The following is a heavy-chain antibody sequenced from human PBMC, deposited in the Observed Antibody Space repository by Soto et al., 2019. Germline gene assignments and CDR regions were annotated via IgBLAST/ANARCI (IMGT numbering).Heavy chain of an antibody. Sequence: GGSLRLSCAASGFTFSSYAMHWVRQAPGKGLEYVSAISSNGGSTYYANSVKGRFTISRDNSKNTLYLQMGSLRAEDMAVYYCVRGLWFGDLEDAFYICGQGTIVSVSS. CDR1: GFTFSSYA. D-gene: IGHD3-10*01. V-gene: IGHV3-64*01. CDR2: ISSNGGST. CDR3: VRGLWFGDLEDAFYI. J-gene: IGHJ3*02.